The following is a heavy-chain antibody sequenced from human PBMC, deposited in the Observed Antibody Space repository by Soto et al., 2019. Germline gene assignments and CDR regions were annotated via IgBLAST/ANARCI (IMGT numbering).Heavy chain of an antibody. Sequence: PSXTLSLTCAVSGGSMSSGGYSWSWIRQPPGKGLEWIGYIYHSGSTYYNPSLKSRVTISVDRSKNQFSLKLSSVTAADTAVYYCARDPGRWGQGTLVTVSS. J-gene: IGHJ4*02. V-gene: IGHV4-30-2*01. CDR2: IYHSGST. CDR1: GGSMSSGGYS. CDR3: ARDPGR.